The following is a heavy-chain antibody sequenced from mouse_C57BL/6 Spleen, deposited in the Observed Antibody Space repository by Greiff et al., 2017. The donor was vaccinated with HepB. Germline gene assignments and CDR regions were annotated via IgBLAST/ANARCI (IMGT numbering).Heavy chain of an antibody. Sequence: EVHLVESGGGLVQPKGSLKLSCAASGFSFNTYAMNWVRQAPGKGLEWVARIRSKSNNYATYYADSVKDRFTISRDDSESMLYLQMNNLKTEDTAMYYCVRHATVDAMDYWGQGTSVTVSS. CDR2: IRSKSNNYAT. CDR3: VRHATVDAMDY. V-gene: IGHV10-1*01. CDR1: GFSFNTYA. J-gene: IGHJ4*01. D-gene: IGHD1-1*01.